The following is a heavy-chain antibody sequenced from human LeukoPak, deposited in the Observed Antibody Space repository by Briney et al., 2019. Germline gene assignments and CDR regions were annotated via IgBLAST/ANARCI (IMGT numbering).Heavy chain of an antibody. CDR3: AKDILRRSFDS. Sequence: QPGGSLRLSCAASGFTFSRNAMAWVRQAPGKGLEWVAGIGSDDNTHYAESVRGRFTISRDISKNTVSLQMSSLRAEDTAVYYCAKDILRRSFDSWGQGILVTVSS. CDR1: GFTFSRNA. D-gene: IGHD2-2*02. CDR2: IGSDDNT. V-gene: IGHV3-23*01. J-gene: IGHJ4*02.